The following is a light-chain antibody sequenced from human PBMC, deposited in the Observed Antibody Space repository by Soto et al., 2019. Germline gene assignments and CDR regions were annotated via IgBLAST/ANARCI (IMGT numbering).Light chain of an antibody. J-gene: IGKJ5*01. CDR2: AAS. CDR3: QQTYSTLIT. CDR1: QSISSY. V-gene: IGKV1-39*01. Sequence: DIQMTQSPPSLSASVGDRVTITCRASQSISSYLNWFQQKPGKAPNLLIYAASSLQSGVPSRFSGSGSGTDFTLTISSLQPEDFATYYCQQTYSTLITFGQGTRLEIK.